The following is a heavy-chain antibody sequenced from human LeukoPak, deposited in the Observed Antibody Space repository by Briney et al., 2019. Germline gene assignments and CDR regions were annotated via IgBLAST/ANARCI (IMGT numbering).Heavy chain of an antibody. CDR2: IYYSGST. J-gene: IGHJ4*02. D-gene: IGHD3-3*01. V-gene: IGHV4-59*08. Sequence: SETLSPTCTVSGGSISSYYWSWIRQPPGKGLEWIGYIYYSGSTNYNPSLKSRVTISVDTSKNQFSLKLSSVTAADTAVYYCARQNYDFWSGYYTYYYFDYWGQGTLVTVSS. CDR3: ARQNYDFWSGYYTYYYFDY. CDR1: GGSISSYY.